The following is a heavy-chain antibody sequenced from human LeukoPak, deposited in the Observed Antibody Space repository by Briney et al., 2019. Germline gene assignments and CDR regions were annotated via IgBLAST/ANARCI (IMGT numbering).Heavy chain of an antibody. Sequence: ASVKVSCKASGYTFTSYGISWVRQAPGQGLEWMGWINCNSGGTKYAQKFQGRVTLTRDTSISTAYMELNRLTSDDTAVYYCASPIVGATKMGFDIWGQGTMVTVSS. D-gene: IGHD1-26*01. CDR1: GYTFTSYG. CDR3: ASPIVGATKMGFDI. CDR2: INCNSGGT. V-gene: IGHV1-2*02. J-gene: IGHJ3*02.